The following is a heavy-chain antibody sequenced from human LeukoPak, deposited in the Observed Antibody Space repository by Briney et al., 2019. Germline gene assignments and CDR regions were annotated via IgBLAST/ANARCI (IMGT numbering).Heavy chain of an antibody. V-gene: IGHV4-59*08. J-gene: IGHJ4*02. CDR3: ARHVTGYYFDS. D-gene: IGHD1-14*01. CDR1: GGSLSSYY. Sequence: PSETLSLTCTVSGGSLSSYYWSWLRQPPGKGLEWIGYIYYRGSTNHNPSLKSRVTISVDTSKNQFSLKLSSVTAADTAVYYCARHVTGYYFDSWGQGTLVTVSS. CDR2: IYYRGST.